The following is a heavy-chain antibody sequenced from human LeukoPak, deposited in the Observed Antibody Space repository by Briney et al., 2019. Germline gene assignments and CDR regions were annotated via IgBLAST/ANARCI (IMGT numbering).Heavy chain of an antibody. Sequence: GGSLRLSCAASGFTFSSYAMSWVRQAPGKGLEWVSGISGSGGSTYYADSVKGRFTISRDNSKNTEYLQMNSLRAEDTAVYYCAKDLAGSGSYSFDYWGQGTLVTVSS. J-gene: IGHJ4*02. D-gene: IGHD1-26*01. CDR2: ISGSGGST. CDR1: GFTFSSYA. CDR3: AKDLAGSGSYSFDY. V-gene: IGHV3-23*01.